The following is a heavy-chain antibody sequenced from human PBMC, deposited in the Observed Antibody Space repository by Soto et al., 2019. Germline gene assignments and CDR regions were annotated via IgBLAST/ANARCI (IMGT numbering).Heavy chain of an antibody. CDR1: GGSISSGDYY. CDR2: IYYSGST. V-gene: IGHV4-30-4*08. D-gene: IGHD3-22*01. Sequence: SETLSLTCTVSGGSISSGDYYWSWIRQTPGKGLEWIGYIYYSGSTYYNPSLKSQVTKSVDTSKNQFSLKLSSVTAADTAVYYCARTMYYYDSSGLVDYWGQGTLVTV. J-gene: IGHJ4*02. CDR3: ARTMYYYDSSGLVDY.